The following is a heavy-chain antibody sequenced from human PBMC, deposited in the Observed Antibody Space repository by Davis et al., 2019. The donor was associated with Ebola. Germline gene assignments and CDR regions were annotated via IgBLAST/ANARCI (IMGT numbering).Heavy chain of an antibody. V-gene: IGHV3-73*01. Sequence: PGGSLRLSCAVPGFTFSGSAMHWVRQASGKGLEWVGRIRSKANSYATAYAASVKGRFTISRDDSKNTAYLQMNSLKTEDTAVYYCTHSSGYNNADYWGQGTLVTVSS. D-gene: IGHD3-22*01. J-gene: IGHJ4*02. CDR2: IRSKANSYAT. CDR3: THSSGYNNADY. CDR1: GFTFSGSA.